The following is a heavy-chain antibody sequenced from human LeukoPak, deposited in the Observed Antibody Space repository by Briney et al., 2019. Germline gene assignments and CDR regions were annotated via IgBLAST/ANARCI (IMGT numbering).Heavy chain of an antibody. J-gene: IGHJ6*02. CDR1: GFNVSNNY. D-gene: IGHD3-16*01. Sequence: GGSLRLSCAASGFNVSNNYMSWVRQAPGKGLEWVSVIYRGGSTYYADSVKGRFIMSRDNSRKTVFLQMNSLTPEDAATYYCTKDSQGSYDGFWYGTYGMDVWGQGTTVTVSS. CDR2: IYRGGST. V-gene: IGHV3-53*01. CDR3: TKDSQGSYDGFWYGTYGMDV.